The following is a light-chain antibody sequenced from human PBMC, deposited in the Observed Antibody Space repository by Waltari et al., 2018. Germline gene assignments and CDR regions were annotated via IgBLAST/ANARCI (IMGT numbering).Light chain of an antibody. V-gene: IGLV6-57*04. CDR3: QSYDGSNRGV. CDR1: SGNFAGSA. Sequence: NFMLIQPLSVSESPETTVTISCTRSSGNFAGSAVPSYQQRPGSAPTTVIFEDNQRPSGVPERFSGSIDRSSKSASLTISGLKTEDEADYYCQSYDGSNRGVFGGGTRLTVL. CDR2: EDN. J-gene: IGLJ3*02.